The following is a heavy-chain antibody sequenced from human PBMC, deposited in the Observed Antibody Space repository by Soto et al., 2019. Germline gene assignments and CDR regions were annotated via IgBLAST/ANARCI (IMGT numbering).Heavy chain of an antibody. D-gene: IGHD3-10*01. CDR3: ANSGGDY. CDR1: GFTFSSYG. CDR2: ISDDGSNK. Sequence: QVQLVESGGGVVQPGRSLRLSCAASGFTFSSYGMYWVRQAPGKGLEWVAVISDDGSNKYYVDSVKGRFTISRDNSKKTLYLQMNSLGAEDTAVYYCANSGGDYWGQGALVAVSS. V-gene: IGHV3-30*18. J-gene: IGHJ4*02.